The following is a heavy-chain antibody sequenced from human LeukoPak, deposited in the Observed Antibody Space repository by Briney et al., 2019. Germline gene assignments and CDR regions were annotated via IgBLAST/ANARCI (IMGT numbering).Heavy chain of an antibody. D-gene: IGHD6-13*01. CDR1: GYTLTELC. V-gene: IGHV1-24*01. J-gene: IGHJ4*02. Sequence: ASVKVSCKVSGYTLTELCMHWVRQAPGKGLEWMGGFYPEDVETIYAQKFQGRVTMTEDTSTDTAYMELSSLRSEDTAVYCCATDLRAAAVSWGQGTLVTVSS. CDR2: FYPEDVET. CDR3: ATDLRAAAVS.